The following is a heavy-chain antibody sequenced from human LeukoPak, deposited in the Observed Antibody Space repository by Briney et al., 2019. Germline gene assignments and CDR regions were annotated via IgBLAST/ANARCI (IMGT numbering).Heavy chain of an antibody. CDR1: GYTFTYYY. D-gene: IGHD6-6*01. Sequence: ASVKVSCKASGYTFTYYYIHWMRQAPGQGLEWMGWINPDSDVTSYAQKFQGRVTMTRDTSISTAYMELSRLRSDDTAVYYCARGPYSSSSTLTFDYWGQGTLVTVSS. V-gene: IGHV1-2*02. J-gene: IGHJ4*02. CDR3: ARGPYSSSSTLTFDY. CDR2: INPDSDVT.